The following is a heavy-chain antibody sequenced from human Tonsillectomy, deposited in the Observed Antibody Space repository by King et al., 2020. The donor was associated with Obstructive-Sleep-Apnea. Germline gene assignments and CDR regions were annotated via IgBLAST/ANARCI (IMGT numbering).Heavy chain of an antibody. CDR1: GCTFSVYY. CDR3: ARADRDYDVFYGLDV. J-gene: IGHJ6*02. Sequence: VQLVESGGGLVKPGGSLRLSCAASGCTFSVYYMNWIRQAPGKGLEWVAHISASGSTIYDADSVKGRFTISRDNAKNSLFLQMNSLRAEDTAVYYCARADRDYDVFYGLDVWGQGTTVTVSS. D-gene: IGHD3-9*01. V-gene: IGHV3-11*01. CDR2: ISASGSTI.